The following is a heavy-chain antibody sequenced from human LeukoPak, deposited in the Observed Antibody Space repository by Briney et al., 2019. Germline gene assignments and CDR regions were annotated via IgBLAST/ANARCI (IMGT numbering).Heavy chain of an antibody. Sequence: GESLKISCKGSGYSFTSYWIGWVRQMPGKGLEWMGIIYPGDSDTRYSPSFQGQVTISADKSISTAYLQWSSLKASDTAMYYCARHGFPLKYSSGPKRWFDPWGQGTLVTVSS. V-gene: IGHV5-51*01. D-gene: IGHD6-19*01. J-gene: IGHJ5*02. CDR1: GYSFTSYW. CDR3: ARHGFPLKYSSGPKRWFDP. CDR2: IYPGDSDT.